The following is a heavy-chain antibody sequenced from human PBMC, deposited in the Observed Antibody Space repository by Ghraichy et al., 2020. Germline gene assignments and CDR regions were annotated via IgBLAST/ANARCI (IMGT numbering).Heavy chain of an antibody. J-gene: IGHJ4*02. CDR1: GFTFSSYA. D-gene: IGHD3-16*01. CDR3: AKDMSGLVWGSNDY. V-gene: IGHV3-23*01. CDR2: ISGSGGST. Sequence: GGSLRLSCAASGFTFSSYAMSWVRQAPGKGLEWVSAISGSGGSTYYADSVKGRFTISRDNSKNTLYLQMNSLRAEDTAVYYCAKDMSGLVWGSNDYWGQGTLVTVSS.